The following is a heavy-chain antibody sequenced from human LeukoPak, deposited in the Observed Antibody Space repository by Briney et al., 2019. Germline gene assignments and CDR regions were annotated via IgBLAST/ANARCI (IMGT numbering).Heavy chain of an antibody. J-gene: IGHJ5*02. V-gene: IGHV4-39*07. CDR1: GGSISSSSYY. CDR3: ARVQRYSYGYWFDP. D-gene: IGHD5-18*01. Sequence: SETLSLTCTVSGGSISSSSYYWGWIRQPPGKGLEWIGNIYYSGSTYYNPSLKSRVTISVDTSKNQFSLRLSSVTAADTAIYYCARVQRYSYGYWFDPWGQGTLVTVSS. CDR2: IYYSGST.